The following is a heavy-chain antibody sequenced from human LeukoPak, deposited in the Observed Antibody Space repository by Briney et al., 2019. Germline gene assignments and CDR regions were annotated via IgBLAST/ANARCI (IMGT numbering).Heavy chain of an antibody. CDR2: INPNSGGT. V-gene: IGHV1-2*02. D-gene: IGHD2-15*01. J-gene: IGHJ5*02. Sequence: ASVKVSCKASGYTFTGYYMHWVRQAPGQGLEWMGCINPNSGGTNYAQKFQGRVTMTRDTSISTAYMELSRLRSDDTAVYYCARPKGYCSGGSCYRGNWFDPWGQGTLVTASS. CDR3: ARPKGYCSGGSCYRGNWFDP. CDR1: GYTFTGYY.